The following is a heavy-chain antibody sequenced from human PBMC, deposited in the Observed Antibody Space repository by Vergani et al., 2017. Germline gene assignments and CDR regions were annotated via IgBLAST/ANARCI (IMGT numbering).Heavy chain of an antibody. D-gene: IGHD2-2*01. CDR2: VYWNDDE. Sequence: QITLRESGPTLVKPTQTLTLTCTFSGFSLTTGGEGVGWIRQPPGRALEWLAFVYWNDDERYSPSLKSRVTITKDTSKSQVVLTMTNMDPVDTATYYCARIRCSSTSCHTGPWFDPWGQGTLVTVSS. J-gene: IGHJ5*02. V-gene: IGHV2-5*01. CDR1: GFSLTTGGEG. CDR3: ARIRCSSTSCHTGPWFDP.